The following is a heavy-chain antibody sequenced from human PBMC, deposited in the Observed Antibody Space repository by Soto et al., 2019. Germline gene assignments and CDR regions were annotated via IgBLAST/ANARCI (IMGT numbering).Heavy chain of an antibody. V-gene: IGHV4-31*03. J-gene: IGHJ5*02. CDR1: CGSISSGGYY. CDR3: ARDPRDWNTGDNWFDP. Sequence: PSETLSLTCTVSCGSISSGGYYWSWIRQHPGKGLEWIGYIYYSGSTYYNPSLKSRVTISVDTSKNQFSLKLSSVTAADTAVYYCARDPRDWNTGDNWFDPWGQGTLVTVSS. D-gene: IGHD1-1*01. CDR2: IYYSGST.